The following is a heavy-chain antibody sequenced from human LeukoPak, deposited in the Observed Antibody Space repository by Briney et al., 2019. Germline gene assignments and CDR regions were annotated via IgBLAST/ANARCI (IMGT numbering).Heavy chain of an antibody. CDR2: ISGSGASI. V-gene: IGHV3-23*01. Sequence: PGGSLRLSCTPSGFTFSSYAMSWVRQAPGKGLEWVSSISGSGASIYYADSVKGRFTISRDNFKNTLYLQMNSLRAEDTAVYYCAKDREYSSSWYVTYYFYGMDVWGQGTTVTVSS. D-gene: IGHD6-13*01. J-gene: IGHJ6*02. CDR1: GFTFSSYA. CDR3: AKDREYSSSWYVTYYFYGMDV.